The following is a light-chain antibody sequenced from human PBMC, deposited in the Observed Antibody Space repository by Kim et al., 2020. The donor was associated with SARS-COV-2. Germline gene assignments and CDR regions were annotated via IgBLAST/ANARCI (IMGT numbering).Light chain of an antibody. CDR1: QGVISN. J-gene: IGKJ1*01. CDR3: QQYKNWPPWT. Sequence: SPGESTTLACRASQGVISNLAWYQPKPGHAPSLVIYDTSTGATGIPARFSGCGSGPEFTLTLSSLQSEDFAIYYCQQYKNWPPWTFGRGTKVDIK. V-gene: IGKV3-15*01. CDR2: DTS.